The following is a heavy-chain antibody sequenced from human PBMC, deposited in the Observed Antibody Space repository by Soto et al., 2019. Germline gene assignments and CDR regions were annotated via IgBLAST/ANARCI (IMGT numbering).Heavy chain of an antibody. CDR3: ERTPGGGIVVYYGMDV. CDR2: ISAYNGNT. D-gene: IGHD3-22*01. J-gene: IGHJ6*02. Sequence: QVQLVQSGAEVKKPGASVKVSCKASGYTFTSYGITWVRQAPGQGLEWMGWISAYNGNTYYAQKLQGRVTMTTDTSTRRAYVELGSLRSDDTAVYYYERTPGGGIVVYYGMDVWGQGTTVTGSS. V-gene: IGHV1-18*01. CDR1: GYTFTSYG.